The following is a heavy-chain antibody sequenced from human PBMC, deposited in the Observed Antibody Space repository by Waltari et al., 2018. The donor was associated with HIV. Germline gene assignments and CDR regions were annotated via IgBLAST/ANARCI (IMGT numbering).Heavy chain of an antibody. CDR1: GFTFSDYY. J-gene: IGHJ6*02. D-gene: IGHD4-17*01. V-gene: IGHV3-11*01. Sequence: QVQLVESGGGLVKPGGSLRLSCAASGFTFSDYYMSWIRQAPGKGLGWVSYSISSGSTIYYADSVKGRFTISRDNAKNSLYLQMNSLRAEDTAVYYCARGSVLGYGDYRRDYGMDVWGQGTTVTVSS. CDR2: SISSGSTI. CDR3: ARGSVLGYGDYRRDYGMDV.